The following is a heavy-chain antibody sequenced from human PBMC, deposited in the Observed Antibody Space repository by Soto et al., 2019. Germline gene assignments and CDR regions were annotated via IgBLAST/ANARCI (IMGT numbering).Heavy chain of an antibody. V-gene: IGHV4-34*01. CDR2: INHSGST. Sequence: PSETLSLTCAVYGGSFSGYYWSWIRQPPGKGLEWIGEINHSGSTNYNPSLKSRVTISVDTSKNQFSLKLSSVTAADTAVYYCACRYYYGSGSYYRRKSFDYWGQGTLGTVSS. D-gene: IGHD3-10*01. CDR1: GGSFSGYY. J-gene: IGHJ4*02. CDR3: ACRYYYGSGSYYRRKSFDY.